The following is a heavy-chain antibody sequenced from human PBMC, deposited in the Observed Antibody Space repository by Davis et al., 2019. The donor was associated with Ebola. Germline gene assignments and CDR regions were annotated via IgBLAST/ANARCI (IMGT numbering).Heavy chain of an antibody. CDR3: ARGRYYYDSSGYWTY. CDR1: GGSISSYY. D-gene: IGHD3-22*01. J-gene: IGHJ4*02. V-gene: IGHV4-59*12. CDR2: IYYSGST. Sequence: SETLSLTCTVSGGSISSYYWSWIRQPPGKGLEWIGYIYYSGSTNYNPSLKSRVTISVDTSKNQFSLKLSSMTAAETAVYYCARGRYYYDSSGYWTYWGQGT.